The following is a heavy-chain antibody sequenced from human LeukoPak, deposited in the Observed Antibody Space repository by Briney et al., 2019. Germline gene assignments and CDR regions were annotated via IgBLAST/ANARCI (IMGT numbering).Heavy chain of an antibody. CDR1: GFTFSDYY. CDR2: ISSRDDSI. D-gene: IGHD3-22*01. Sequence: GGSLRLSCAASGFTFSDYYMSWIRQAPGKGLEWIAYISSRDDSINYADSLTGRFTISRDNAKNSLFLQMNSLRAEDTAVYYCARGRHYYDTRGYSDAFDIWGQGTLVTVSS. J-gene: IGHJ3*02. CDR3: ARGRHYYDTRGYSDAFDI. V-gene: IGHV3-11*01.